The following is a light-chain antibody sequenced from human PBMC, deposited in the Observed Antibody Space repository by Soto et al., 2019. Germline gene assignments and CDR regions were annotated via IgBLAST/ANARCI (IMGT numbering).Light chain of an antibody. CDR1: SSDICGYEY. CDR2: EVP. J-gene: IGLJ1*01. Sequence: SALTQPASVSWSPGPSITLFCTGTSSDICGYEYFSWYQQQPGKAPKLMIYEVPFRPPGVSNRFSGSKSGSTASLTISGLQAEDEADYYCSSYTDSSTLGLYVFGTGSKVTVL. V-gene: IGLV2-14*01. CDR3: SSYTDSSTLGLYV.